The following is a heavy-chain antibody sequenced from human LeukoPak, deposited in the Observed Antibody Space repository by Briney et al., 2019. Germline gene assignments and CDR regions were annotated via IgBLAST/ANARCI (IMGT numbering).Heavy chain of an antibody. J-gene: IGHJ4*02. CDR3: ARDRRGYDFWSGYDY. D-gene: IGHD3-3*01. V-gene: IGHV3-21*01. CDR1: GFTFSSYS. CDR2: ISSSSSYI. Sequence: GGSLRLSCAASGFTFSSYSMNWVRQAPGKGLEWVSSISSSSSYIYYADSVKGRFTISRDNAKNSLYPQMNSLRAEDTAVYYCARDRRGYDFWSGYDYWGQGTLVTVSS.